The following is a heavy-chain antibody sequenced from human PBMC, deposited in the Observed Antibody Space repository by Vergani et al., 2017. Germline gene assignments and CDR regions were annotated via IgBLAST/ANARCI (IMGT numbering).Heavy chain of an antibody. CDR1: GDSIISRSYY. J-gene: IGHJ2*01. D-gene: IGHD3-16*01. V-gene: IGHV4-39*01. Sequence: QMQLQESGPGLVKASETLSLTCTVSGDSIISRSYYWGWIRQPPGKGLEWIGSIYNSGNGDSSSSLKSRVTISADTSKNQFSLRLTSVTAADTDVYYCASGKYYSDSTSHFRGRYFDVWGRGTLVTVSS. CDR2: IYNSGNG. CDR3: ASGKYYSDSTSHFRGRYFDV.